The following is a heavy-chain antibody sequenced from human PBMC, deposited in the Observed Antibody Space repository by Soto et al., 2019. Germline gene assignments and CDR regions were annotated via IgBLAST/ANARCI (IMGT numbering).Heavy chain of an antibody. CDR2: IYYSGST. D-gene: IGHD5-12*01. CDR3: ARARPDGYIAY. Sequence: QVQLQESGPGLVKPSETLSLTCTVSGGSISSYYWSWIRQPPGKGLEWIGYIYYSGSTNYNPSLKSXXTXSXDTSKNQFSLKLSSVTAADTAVYYCARARPDGYIAYWGQGTLVTVSS. J-gene: IGHJ4*02. CDR1: GGSISSYY. V-gene: IGHV4-59*08.